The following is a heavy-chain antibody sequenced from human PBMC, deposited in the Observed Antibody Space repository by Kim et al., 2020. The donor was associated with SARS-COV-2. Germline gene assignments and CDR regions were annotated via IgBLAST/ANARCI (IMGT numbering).Heavy chain of an antibody. CDR2: ISYDRSNI. D-gene: IGHD2-8*02. CDR3: ARDGGAGGAAFDV. J-gene: IGHJ3*01. Sequence: GGSLRLSCAASGFIFSSYAMHWVRQAPGKGLEWVSPISYDRSNIYYADSVKGRFTVSRDNSKDSLYLQMHSLRAADTAVYYCARDGGAGGAAFDVWGQGT. CDR1: GFIFSSYA. V-gene: IGHV3-30*04.